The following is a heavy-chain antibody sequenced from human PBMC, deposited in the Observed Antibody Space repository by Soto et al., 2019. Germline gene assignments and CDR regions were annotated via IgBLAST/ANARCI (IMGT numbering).Heavy chain of an antibody. CDR3: ARVGRGSSSVFHYYGMDV. CDR2: INHSGST. CDR1: GGSGGSFSGYY. V-gene: IGHV4-34*01. D-gene: IGHD6-6*01. Sequence: SETLSLTCAVYGGSGGSFSGYYWSWIRQPPGKGLEWIGEINHSGSTNYNPSLKSRVTISVDTSNNQFSLKLSSVTAADTAVYYCARVGRGSSSVFHYYGMDVWGQGTTVTVSS. J-gene: IGHJ6*02.